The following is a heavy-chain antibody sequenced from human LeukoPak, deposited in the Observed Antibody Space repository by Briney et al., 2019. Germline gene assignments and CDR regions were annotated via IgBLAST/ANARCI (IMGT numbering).Heavy chain of an antibody. CDR1: GGSFRGYY. CDR3: AREGYCSSTNCYNFNY. Sequence: HPSETLSLTCAVYGGSFRGYYWSWIRQPPGKGLEWIGEINHSGSTNYNPSLKSRVTISLDTSKNQISLKLSSVTAADTAVYYCAREGYCSSTNCYNFNYWGQGTLVTVSS. CDR2: INHSGST. V-gene: IGHV4-34*01. J-gene: IGHJ4*02. D-gene: IGHD2-2*02.